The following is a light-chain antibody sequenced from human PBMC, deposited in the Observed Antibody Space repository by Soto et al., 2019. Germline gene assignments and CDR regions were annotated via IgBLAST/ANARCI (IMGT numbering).Light chain of an antibody. J-gene: IGKJ1*01. CDR3: QQYGS. CDR2: GAS. V-gene: IGKV3-20*01. CDR1: QSVSSSY. Sequence: EIVLTQSPGTLSLSPGERATLSCRASQSVSSSYLAWYQQKPGQAPRLLIYGASSRATGIPDRFSGSGSGTNFTLTISRLEPEDFAVHCCQQYGSFGQGTKVEIK.